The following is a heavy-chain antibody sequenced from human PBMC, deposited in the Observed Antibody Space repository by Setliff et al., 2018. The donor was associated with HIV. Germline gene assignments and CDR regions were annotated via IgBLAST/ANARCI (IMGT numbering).Heavy chain of an antibody. V-gene: IGHV4-31*03. Sequence: SETLSLTCTVFGGSIGSGGYYWSWIRQHPGKGLEWIGYIYYSGSTYYNPSLKSRLTIPLDTSKNQFSLKLSSVTAADTAVYYCASRAVAAFDYWGRGTLVTVSS. D-gene: IGHD6-19*01. CDR3: ASRAVAAFDY. CDR1: GGSIGSGGYY. CDR2: IYYSGST. J-gene: IGHJ4*02.